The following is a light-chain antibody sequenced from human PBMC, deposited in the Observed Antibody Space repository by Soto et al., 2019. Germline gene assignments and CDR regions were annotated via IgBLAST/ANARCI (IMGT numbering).Light chain of an antibody. CDR3: HQYGSSPRT. V-gene: IGKV3-20*01. CDR2: GAS. J-gene: IGKJ1*01. CDR1: QSVSSSS. Sequence: ETVLTQSPGTLSLSPGERATLSCRASQSVSSSSLAWYQQKPGQAPRLLIYGASSRATGIPDRFSGSGSGTDFTLTISRLEPEDFAVYYCHQYGSSPRTFGQGTKVDIK.